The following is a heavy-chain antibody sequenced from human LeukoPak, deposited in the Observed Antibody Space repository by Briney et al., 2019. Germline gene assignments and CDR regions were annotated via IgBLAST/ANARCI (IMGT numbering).Heavy chain of an antibody. Sequence: PSETLSLTCAVYGGSFSGYYWSWIRQPPGEGLEWIGEINHSGSTNYNPSLKSRVTISVDTSKNQFSLKLSSVTAADTAVYYCARGRRVGSSGYSQGNYYYYMDVWGKGTTVTVSS. D-gene: IGHD3-22*01. CDR3: ARGRRVGSSGYSQGNYYYYMDV. CDR2: INHSGST. CDR1: GGSFSGYY. J-gene: IGHJ6*03. V-gene: IGHV4-34*01.